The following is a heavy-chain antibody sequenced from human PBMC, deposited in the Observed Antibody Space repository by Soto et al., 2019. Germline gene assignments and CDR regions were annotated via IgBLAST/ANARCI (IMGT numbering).Heavy chain of an antibody. D-gene: IGHD1-26*01. V-gene: IGHV3-23*01. CDR1: GFTFRNYA. J-gene: IGHJ4*02. CDR3: AKDPFSGSHTAPAYFDY. Sequence: PGGSLRLSCAASGFTFRNYAMSWVRQAPGKGLEWVLGISGSGSNIYYADSVKGRFTISRDNSDNTLYLRMNSLRAEDTAIYYCAKDPFSGSHTAPAYFDYWGQGTLVTVSS. CDR2: ISGSGSNI.